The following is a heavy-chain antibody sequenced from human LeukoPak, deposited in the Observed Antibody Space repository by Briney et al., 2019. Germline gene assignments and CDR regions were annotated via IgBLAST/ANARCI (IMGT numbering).Heavy chain of an antibody. CDR1: GGSISSSGYY. J-gene: IGHJ4*02. D-gene: IGHD3-22*01. CDR2: IYYSGST. V-gene: IGHV4-39*07. CDR3: ARDKSLYYYDSSGYYGIDY. Sequence: SETLSLTCTVSGGSISSSGYYWGWIRQPPGKGLEWIGSIYYSGSTYYNPSLKSRVTISVDTSKNQFSLKLSSVTAADTAVYYCARDKSLYYYDSSGYYGIDYWGQGTLVTVSS.